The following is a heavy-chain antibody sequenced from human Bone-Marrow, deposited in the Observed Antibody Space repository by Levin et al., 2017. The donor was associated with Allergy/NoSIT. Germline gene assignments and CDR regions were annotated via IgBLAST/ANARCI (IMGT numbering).Heavy chain of an antibody. J-gene: IGHJ6*02. D-gene: IGHD3-10*01. CDR1: GDSISSYY. Sequence: SQTLSLTCTVSGDSISSYYWNWIRQPPGKGLEWIGDIYYSGSTNYNPSLKSRFTISVDTSKNQFSLKVRSVTPADTAVYFCAITLGGYYGMEVWGQGTTVTVSS. CDR2: IYYSGST. V-gene: IGHV4-59*01. CDR3: AITLGGYYGMEV.